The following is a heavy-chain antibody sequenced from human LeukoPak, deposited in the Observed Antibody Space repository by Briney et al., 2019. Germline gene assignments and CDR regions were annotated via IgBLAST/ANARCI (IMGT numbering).Heavy chain of an antibody. CDR2: IYPGDSDT. CDR1: GYSFTSYW. CDR3: ARWHSSGWGVAPHYMDV. Sequence: GESLKISCKGSGYSFTSYWIGWVRQMPGKGLEWMGIIYPGDSDTRYSPSFQGQVTISADKSISTAYLQWSSLKASDTAMYYCARWHSSGWGVAPHYMDVWGKGTTVTVSS. J-gene: IGHJ6*03. D-gene: IGHD6-19*01. V-gene: IGHV5-51*01.